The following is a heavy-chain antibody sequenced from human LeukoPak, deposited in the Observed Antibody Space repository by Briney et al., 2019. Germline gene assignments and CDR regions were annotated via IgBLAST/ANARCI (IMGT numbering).Heavy chain of an antibody. CDR2: IKQDGSEK. CDR1: GFTFSSYW. V-gene: IGHV3-7*01. CDR3: ARLAYCGGDCYSGFDY. J-gene: IGHJ4*02. Sequence: SGGSLRLSCAASGFTFSSYWMSWVRQAPGKGLEWVANIKQDGSEKYYVDSVKGQFTISRDNAKNSLYLQTNSLRAEDTAVYYCARLAYCGGDCYSGFDYWGQGTLVTVSS. D-gene: IGHD2-21*02.